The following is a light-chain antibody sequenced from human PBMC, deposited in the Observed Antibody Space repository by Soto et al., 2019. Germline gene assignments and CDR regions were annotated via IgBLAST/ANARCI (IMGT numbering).Light chain of an antibody. Sequence: SYELTQAPSVSVSPGQTARITCSGEVLPKQFAYWYQQKPGQAPVMVISKDSERPSGIPERFSGSSSGTTVTLTISGVQAEDEADYYCQSSDSSGTYPIFGGGTKLTVL. CDR3: QSSDSSGTYPI. J-gene: IGLJ2*01. CDR1: VLPKQF. V-gene: IGLV3-25*03. CDR2: KDS.